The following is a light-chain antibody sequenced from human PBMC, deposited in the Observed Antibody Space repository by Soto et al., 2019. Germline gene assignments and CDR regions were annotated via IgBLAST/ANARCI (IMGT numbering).Light chain of an antibody. CDR3: QHRSDWPWT. J-gene: IGKJ1*01. V-gene: IGKV3-11*01. CDR2: DAS. Sequence: EMVLTQSPAILSVSPGERATLSCRASQSVSSNLAWYQQKPGQAPRLLIYDASSRAAGIPARFSGSGSGTEFTLTISSLEPEDFAIYYCQHRSDWPWTFGQGTKVDIK. CDR1: QSVSSN.